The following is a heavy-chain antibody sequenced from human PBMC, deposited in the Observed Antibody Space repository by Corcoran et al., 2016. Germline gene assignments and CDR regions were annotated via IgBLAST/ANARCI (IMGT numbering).Heavy chain of an antibody. CDR2: INPNSGGT. Sequence: QVQLVQSGAEVKKPGASVKVSCKASGYTFTGYYMLWVRQAPGQGLEWMGWINPNSGGTNYAQKFQGRVTMTRDTSISTAYLELSRVRSDDTAVYYCARENSGSYVNFQYWGQGTLVTVSS. J-gene: IGHJ1*01. CDR1: GYTFTGYY. D-gene: IGHD1-26*01. CDR3: ARENSGSYVNFQY. V-gene: IGHV1-2*02.